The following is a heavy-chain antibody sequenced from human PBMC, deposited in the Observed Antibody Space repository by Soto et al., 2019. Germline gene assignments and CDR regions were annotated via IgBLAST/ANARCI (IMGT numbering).Heavy chain of an antibody. V-gene: IGHV1-3*05. CDR3: ARSAICSGGSCQLPPFDI. CDR2: INAGNGNT. CDR1: GYTFTSYA. D-gene: IGHD2-15*01. Sequence: QVQLVQSGAEEKKPGASVKVSCKASGYTFTSYAMHWVRQAPGQRLEWMGWINAGNGNTKYSQKFQGRVTITRDTSASTAYMELRCLRSEDTAVYYCARSAICSGGSCQLPPFDIWGQGTMVTVSS. J-gene: IGHJ3*02.